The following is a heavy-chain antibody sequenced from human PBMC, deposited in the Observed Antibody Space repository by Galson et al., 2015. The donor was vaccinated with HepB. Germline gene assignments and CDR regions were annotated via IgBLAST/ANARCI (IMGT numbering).Heavy chain of an antibody. CDR1: GLNFNNYV. V-gene: IGHV3-30-3*01. J-gene: IGHJ6*02. CDR2: ISFDVNNK. Sequence: SLRLSCAASGLNFNNYVMHWVRQAPGKGLEWVALISFDVNNKYYADSVKGRFTISRDNSRNTLYLHMSSVTTEDTAMYYCARGGHIVVVTSTRNFDPFNIWGQGTSVTVSS. CDR3: ARGGHIVVVTSTRNFDPFNI. D-gene: IGHD2-21*02.